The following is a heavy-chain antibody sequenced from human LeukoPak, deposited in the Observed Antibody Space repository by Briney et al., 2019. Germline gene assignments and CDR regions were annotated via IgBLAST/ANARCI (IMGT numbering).Heavy chain of an antibody. Sequence: GGSLRLSCSASAFTFSLYWMTWVRQAPGKGLEWVATIKEDGSDKYYVDSVRGRFTISRDNAENSLYLQMNSLTAEDTALYYCVRDGIRDIPGVITIRYDYWGQGTLVTISS. V-gene: IGHV3-7*05. D-gene: IGHD3-10*01. J-gene: IGHJ4*02. CDR2: IKEDGSDK. CDR3: VRDGIRDIPGVITIRYDY. CDR1: AFTFSLYW.